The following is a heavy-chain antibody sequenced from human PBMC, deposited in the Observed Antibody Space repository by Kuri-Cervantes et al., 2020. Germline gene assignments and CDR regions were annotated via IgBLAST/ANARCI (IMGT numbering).Heavy chain of an antibody. CDR3: ARVVRSWLLRQNWFDP. Sequence: GESLKISCAASGFTFSSYAMSWVRQAPGKGLEWVSAISGSGGSTYYADSVKGRFTISRDNAKNSLYLQMNSLRAEDTAVYYCARVVRSWLLRQNWFDPWGQGTRVTVSS. V-gene: IGHV3-23*01. CDR2: ISGSGGST. CDR1: GFTFSSYA. J-gene: IGHJ5*02. D-gene: IGHD3-22*01.